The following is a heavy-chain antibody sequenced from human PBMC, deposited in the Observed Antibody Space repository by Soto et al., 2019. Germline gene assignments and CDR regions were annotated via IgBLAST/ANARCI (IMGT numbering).Heavy chain of an antibody. CDR2: IYYSGST. V-gene: IGHV4-39*01. J-gene: IGHJ5*02. D-gene: IGHD5-12*01. CDR1: GGSISSSSYY. CDR3: ARQLVLKVATIGDWFDP. Sequence: SETLSLTCTVSGGSISSSSYYWGWIRQPPGKGLEWIGSIYYSGSTYYNPSLKSRVTISVDTSKNQFSLKLSSVTAADTAVYYCARQLVLKVATIGDWFDPWGQGTLVTVSS.